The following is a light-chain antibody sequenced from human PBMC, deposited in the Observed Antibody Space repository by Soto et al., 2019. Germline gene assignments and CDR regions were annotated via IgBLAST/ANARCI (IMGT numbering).Light chain of an antibody. CDR2: EVS. CDR3: SSYAGSNNPVV. Sequence: QSALTHPPSASGSPGQSVTISCTGTSSDVGGYNYVSWYQQHPGKAPKLMIYEVSKRPSGVPDRFSGSKSGNTASLTVSGLQPEDEADYYCSSYAGSNNPVVFGGGTKLTVL. CDR1: SSDVGGYNY. V-gene: IGLV2-8*01. J-gene: IGLJ2*01.